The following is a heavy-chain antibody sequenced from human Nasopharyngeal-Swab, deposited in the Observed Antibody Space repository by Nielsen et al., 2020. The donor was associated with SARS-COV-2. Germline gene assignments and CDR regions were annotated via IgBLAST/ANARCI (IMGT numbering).Heavy chain of an antibody. Sequence: ASVKVSCKASGYTFTSYDINWVRQATGQGLEWMGWMNPNSGNTGYAQKFQGRVTMTRNTSISTAYMELSSLRSEDTAVYYCARNRLTSQYYYDSSGYGYWGQGTLVTVSS. CDR3: ARNRLTSQYYYDSSGYGY. CDR2: MNPNSGNT. CDR1: GYTFTSYD. D-gene: IGHD3-22*01. J-gene: IGHJ4*02. V-gene: IGHV1-8*01.